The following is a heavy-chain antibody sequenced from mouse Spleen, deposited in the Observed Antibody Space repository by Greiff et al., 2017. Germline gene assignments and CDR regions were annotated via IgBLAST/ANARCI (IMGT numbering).Heavy chain of an antibody. J-gene: IGHJ4*01. D-gene: IGHD2-3*01. CDR1: GYSITSGYY. CDR3: ARNDGYYKGYYAMDY. Sequence: EVKLLESGPGLVKPSQSLSLTCSVTGYSITSGYYWNWIRQFPGNKLEWMGYISYDGSNNYNPSLKNRISITRDTSKNQFFLKLNSVTTEDTATYYCARNDGYYKGYYAMDYWGQGTSVTVSS. V-gene: IGHV3-6*01. CDR2: ISYDGSN.